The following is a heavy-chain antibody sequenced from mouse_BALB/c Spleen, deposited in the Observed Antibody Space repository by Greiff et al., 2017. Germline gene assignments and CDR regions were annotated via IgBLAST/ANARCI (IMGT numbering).Heavy chain of an antibody. V-gene: IGHV1S81*02. CDR1: GYTFTSYY. Sequence: QVQLQQSGAELVKPGASVKLSCKASGYTFTSYYMYWVKQRPGQGLEWIGEINPSNGGTNFNEKFKSKATLTVDKSSSTAYMQLSSLTSEDSAVYYCTRGGNYPYYAMDYWGQGTSVTVSS. CDR2: INPSNGGT. D-gene: IGHD2-1*01. J-gene: IGHJ4*01. CDR3: TRGGNYPYYAMDY.